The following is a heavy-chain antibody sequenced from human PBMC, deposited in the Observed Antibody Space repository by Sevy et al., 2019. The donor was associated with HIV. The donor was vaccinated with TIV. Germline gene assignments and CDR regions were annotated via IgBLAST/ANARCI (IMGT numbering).Heavy chain of an antibody. CDR1: GFIFSDYT. J-gene: IGHJ4*01. CDR3: ARSQSSSWHYFDY. CDR2: ISYDGSFT. V-gene: IGHV3-30*04. Sequence: GGSLRLSCAASGFIFSDYTLHWVRQAPGTGLEWVAVISYDGSFTYYADSVEGRFTISRDNSKNTLFLQMNSLRHEDTAVYYWARSQSSSWHYFDYWGHGTLVTVSS. D-gene: IGHD6-13*01.